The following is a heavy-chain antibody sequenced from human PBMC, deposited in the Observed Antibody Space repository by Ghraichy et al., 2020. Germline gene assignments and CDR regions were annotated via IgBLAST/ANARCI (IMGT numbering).Heavy chain of an antibody. J-gene: IGHJ4*02. CDR3: ARLVDAMMYFDGYYFDV. Sequence: SQTLSLTCTVSGASISSRTYYWGWVRQPPGKGLEWIGTIFSGGRTDYNPSLRSRVAISVDMSNHRLSLRLSSVTAADTAIYFCARLVDAMMYFDGYYFDVWGQGTLVTVSS. CDR1: GASISSRTYY. CDR2: IFSGGRT. D-gene: IGHD2-8*01. V-gene: IGHV4-39*07.